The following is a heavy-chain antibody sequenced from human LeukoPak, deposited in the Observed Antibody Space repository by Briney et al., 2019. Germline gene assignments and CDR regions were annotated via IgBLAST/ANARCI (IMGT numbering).Heavy chain of an antibody. Sequence: PGGSLRLSCAASGFTFSSYGMNWVRQAPGKGLEWVSYISRSSGSIYYAESVKGRFTISRDNAKKSLYLQMNSLRAEDTAVYHCARDAVAGTFVDYWGQEPWSPSPQ. CDR2: ISRSSGSI. J-gene: IGHJ4*01. CDR3: ARDAVAGTFVDY. D-gene: IGHD6-19*01. CDR1: GFTFSSYG. V-gene: IGHV3-48*01.